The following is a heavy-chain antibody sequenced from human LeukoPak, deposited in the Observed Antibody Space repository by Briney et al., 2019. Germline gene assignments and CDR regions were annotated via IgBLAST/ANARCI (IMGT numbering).Heavy chain of an antibody. V-gene: IGHV3-30*02. D-gene: IGHD4-23*01. CDR3: AKVPTVDTWGFGY. CDR1: GFTFSDYG. Sequence: PGGSLRLSCAASGFTFSDYGMHWVRQAPGKGLEWVAFIRYDGDKKYYADSVKGRFTISRDNSKDTLYLQMNSLRPEDTAVYNCAKVPTVDTWGFGYWGQGTLVTVSS. CDR2: IRYDGDKK. J-gene: IGHJ4*02.